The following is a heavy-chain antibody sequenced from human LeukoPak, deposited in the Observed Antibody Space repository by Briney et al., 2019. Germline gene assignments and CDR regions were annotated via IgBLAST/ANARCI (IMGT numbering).Heavy chain of an antibody. J-gene: IGHJ2*01. D-gene: IGHD7-27*01. CDR2: INTNTGNP. Sequence: ASVKVSCKASGYTFTSYAMNWVRQAPGHGLEWMGWINTNTGNPTYAQGFTGRFVFSLDTSVSTAYLQISSLKAEDTAVYYCARDINQFSWGSPYWYFDLWGRGTLVTVSS. V-gene: IGHV7-4-1*02. CDR1: GYTFTSYA. CDR3: ARDINQFSWGSPYWYFDL.